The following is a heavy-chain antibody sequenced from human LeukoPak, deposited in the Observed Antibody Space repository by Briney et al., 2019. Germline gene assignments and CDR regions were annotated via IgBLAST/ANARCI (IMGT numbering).Heavy chain of an antibody. CDR3: ARAPRRVGATTDYYYYMDV. CDR1: GGSISSSSYY. V-gene: IGHV4-61*05. D-gene: IGHD1-26*01. J-gene: IGHJ6*03. Sequence: SETLSLTCTVSGGSISSSSYYWGWIRQPPGKGLEWIGYIYYSGSTSYNPSLKSRVTISVDTSKNQFSLKLSSVTAADTAVYYCARAPRRVGATTDYYYYMDVWGKGTTVTVSS. CDR2: IYYSGST.